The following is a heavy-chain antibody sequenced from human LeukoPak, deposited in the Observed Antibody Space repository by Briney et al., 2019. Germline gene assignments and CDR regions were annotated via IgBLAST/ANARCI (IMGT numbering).Heavy chain of an antibody. V-gene: IGHV3-53*01. J-gene: IGHJ3*02. D-gene: IGHD5-12*01. Sequence: GGSLRLSCAASGFTVTSNYMSWVRQAPGKGLECVSIIYSGGSAYYADSAKGRFTISRDNSKNTVHLQMNSLRAEDTAVYYCARDGPIVATLDAFDIWGQGTMVTVSS. CDR3: ARDGPIVATLDAFDI. CDR2: IYSGGSA. CDR1: GFTVTSNY.